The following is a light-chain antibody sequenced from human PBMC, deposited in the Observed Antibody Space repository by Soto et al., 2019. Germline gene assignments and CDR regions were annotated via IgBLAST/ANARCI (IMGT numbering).Light chain of an antibody. CDR3: QQYGSSPHT. Sequence: EIVLTQSPGTLSLPPGERATLSCRASQSVSSSYLAWYQHKPGQAPRLLIYGASSRATGIPDRFSGSGSGTDFTLTSSRLEPEDFAVYYCQQYGSSPHTFGQGTKLEIK. CDR2: GAS. CDR1: QSVSSSY. V-gene: IGKV3-20*01. J-gene: IGKJ2*01.